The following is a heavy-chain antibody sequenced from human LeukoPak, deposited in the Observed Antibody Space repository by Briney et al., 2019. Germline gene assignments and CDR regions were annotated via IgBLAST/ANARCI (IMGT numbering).Heavy chain of an antibody. V-gene: IGHV1-69*06. CDR2: IIPIFGTA. D-gene: IGHD6-6*01. Sequence: GASVKVSCKASGGTFSSYAISWVRQAPGQGLEWMGGIIPIFGTANYAQKFQGRVTITADKSTSTAYMELSSLRSEDTAVYYCARVEYSSSSQRVDDYYYYYMDVWGKGTTVTVSS. CDR3: ARVEYSSSSQRVDDYYYYYMDV. J-gene: IGHJ6*03. CDR1: GGTFSSYA.